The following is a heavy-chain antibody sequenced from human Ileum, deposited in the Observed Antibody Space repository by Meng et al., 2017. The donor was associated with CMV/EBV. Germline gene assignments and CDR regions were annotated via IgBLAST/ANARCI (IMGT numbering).Heavy chain of an antibody. CDR1: GFTFRSYA. J-gene: IGHJ4*02. Sequence: SCADSGFTFRSYAMSWVRQAPGKGLEWVSVIYSGGSSTYYADSVKGRFTISRDNSKNTLYLQMNSLRAEDTAVYYCAKGLARGGFDYWGQGTLVTVSS. V-gene: IGHV3-23*03. D-gene: IGHD6-19*01. CDR3: AKGLARGGFDY. CDR2: IYSGGSST.